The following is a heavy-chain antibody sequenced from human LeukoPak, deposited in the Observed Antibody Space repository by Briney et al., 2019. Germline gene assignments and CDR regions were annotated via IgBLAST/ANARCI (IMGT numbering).Heavy chain of an antibody. J-gene: IGHJ4*02. Sequence: TSETLSLTCTVSGSSISSYYWSWIRQPPGKGLEWIGYIYYSGSTNYNPSLKSRVTISVDTSKNQFSLKLSSVTAADTAVYYCARDKGGPGGFDYWGQGTLVTVSS. CDR1: GSSISSYY. D-gene: IGHD3-16*01. CDR3: ARDKGGPGGFDY. CDR2: IYYSGST. V-gene: IGHV4-59*01.